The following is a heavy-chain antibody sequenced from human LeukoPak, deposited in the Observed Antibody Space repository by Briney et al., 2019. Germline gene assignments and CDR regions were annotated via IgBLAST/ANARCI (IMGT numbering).Heavy chain of an antibody. CDR3: ARVITMVRGVISGWFDP. V-gene: IGHV1-69*05. J-gene: IGHJ5*02. CDR2: IIPIFGTA. D-gene: IGHD3-10*01. Sequence: GASVKASCKASGGTFSSYAISWVRQAPGQGLEWMGGIIPIFGTANYAQKFQGRVTITTDESTSTAYMELSSPRSEDTAVYYCARVITMVRGVISGWFDPWGQGTLVTVSS. CDR1: GGTFSSYA.